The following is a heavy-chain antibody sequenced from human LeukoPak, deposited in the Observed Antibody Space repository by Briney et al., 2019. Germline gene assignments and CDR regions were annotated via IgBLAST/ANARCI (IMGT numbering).Heavy chain of an antibody. CDR1: GLTVSGYG. CDR3: ARAPLHDKNPLIDY. Sequence: GGSLRLSCAASGLTVSGYGMHWVRQAPGKGLEWVAVIWYDGSNKYYADSVKGRFTISRDNSKNTLYLQMNSLRAEDTAVYYCARAPLHDKNPLIDYWGQGTLVTVSS. D-gene: IGHD5-24*01. CDR2: IWYDGSNK. J-gene: IGHJ4*02. V-gene: IGHV3-33*08.